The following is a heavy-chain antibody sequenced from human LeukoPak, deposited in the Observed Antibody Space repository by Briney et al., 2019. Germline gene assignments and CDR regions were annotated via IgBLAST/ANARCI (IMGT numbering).Heavy chain of an antibody. J-gene: IGHJ4*02. D-gene: IGHD1-1*01. Sequence: GGSLRLSCAASGFTFSDYYMNWIRQAPGKGLEWVSYITTSCATTWYADSVKGRFTISRDDAKNSLYLQMNSPRAEDTAMYYCARVTTGAAEWGQGTLVTVSS. CDR1: GFTFSDYY. V-gene: IGHV3-11*01. CDR2: ITTSCATT. CDR3: ARVTTGAAE.